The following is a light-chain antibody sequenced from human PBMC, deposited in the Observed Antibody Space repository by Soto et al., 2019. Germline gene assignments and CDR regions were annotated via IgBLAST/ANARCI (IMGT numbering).Light chain of an antibody. Sequence: EIVLTQSPGTLSLSPGEGATLSCRASQSVSSNLLAWYQQKPGQAPRLLIYGGSSRATGIPVRFSGSGSETDFTLTITRLEPEDFAVYYCQQYSSSRTFGQGTKVDIK. CDR2: GGS. J-gene: IGKJ1*01. CDR1: QSVSSNL. CDR3: QQYSSSRT. V-gene: IGKV3-20*01.